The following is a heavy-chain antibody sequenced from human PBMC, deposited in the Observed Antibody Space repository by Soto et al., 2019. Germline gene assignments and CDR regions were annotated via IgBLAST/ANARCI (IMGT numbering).Heavy chain of an antibody. CDR1: GYTFSSYY. CDR2: INPSGGYT. J-gene: IGHJ4*02. V-gene: IGHV1-46*03. CDR3: SSCSGWYPYYFDY. Sequence: ASVKVSCKASGYTFSSYYMNWVRQAPGQGLEWLGIINPSGGYTTYAQRFLGRVTMTSDTSTSTVHMELGSLTSEDTAVYYCSSCSGWYPYYFDYWGQGTLVTVSS. D-gene: IGHD6-19*01.